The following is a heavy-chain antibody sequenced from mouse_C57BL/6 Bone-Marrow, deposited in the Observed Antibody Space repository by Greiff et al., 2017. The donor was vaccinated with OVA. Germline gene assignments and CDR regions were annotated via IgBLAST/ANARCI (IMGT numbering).Heavy chain of an antibody. CDR1: GYTFTNYW. J-gene: IGHJ2*01. Sequence: QVQLQQSGAELVRPGTSVKMSCKASGYTFTNYWIGWAKQRPGHGLEWIGDIYPGGGYTNNNEKFKGKATMTADKSSSRAYMQFSSLTSEDTAIYYCARGDGYSRYYCDYWGTGTTLTVSS. V-gene: IGHV1-63*01. D-gene: IGHD2-3*01. CDR2: IYPGGGYT. CDR3: ARGDGYSRYYCDY.